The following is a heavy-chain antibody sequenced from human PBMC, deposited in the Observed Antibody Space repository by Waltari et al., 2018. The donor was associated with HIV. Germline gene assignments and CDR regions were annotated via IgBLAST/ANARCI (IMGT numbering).Heavy chain of an antibody. CDR2: IVGGSGNT. Sequence: QMQLVQSGPEVKKPGTSVKVSCKASGFTFTSSAVQWVRQARGQRLEWIGGIVGGSGNTNYEQKFQERVTMTRDMSTSTAYMELSSLRSEDTAVYYCAAVYRAGGYDRDFDYWGQGTLVTVSS. CDR3: AAVYRAGGYDRDFDY. V-gene: IGHV1-58*01. CDR1: GFTFTSSA. D-gene: IGHD5-12*01. J-gene: IGHJ4*02.